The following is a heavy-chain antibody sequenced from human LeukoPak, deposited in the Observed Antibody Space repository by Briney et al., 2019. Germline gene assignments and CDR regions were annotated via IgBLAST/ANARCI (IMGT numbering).Heavy chain of an antibody. J-gene: IGHJ4*02. CDR3: ARGRPHGNDY. D-gene: IGHD4-23*01. CDR1: GFTFSNYA. Sequence: TGGSLRLSCAASGFTFSNYAMSWVRQAPGKGLEWVSAISASGGKTYYADSVKGRFTISRDNSKNALYLQMNSLRAEDTAVYYCARGRPHGNDYWGQGTLVTVSS. V-gene: IGHV3-23*01. CDR2: ISASGGKT.